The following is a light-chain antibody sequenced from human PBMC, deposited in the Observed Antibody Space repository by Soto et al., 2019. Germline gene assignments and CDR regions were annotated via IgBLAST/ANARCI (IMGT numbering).Light chain of an antibody. V-gene: IGKV1-39*01. J-gene: IGKJ5*01. CDR3: QQVDSYPIT. CDR1: QSISNY. Sequence: DIQMTQSPSSLSASVGDRVTITCRASQSISNYLNWYQQKPGKAPKLLIYAASTLQSGVPSRFSGSGSGTDCTLTISSLQPEDVSTYFCQQVDSYPITFGQGTRLEIK. CDR2: AAS.